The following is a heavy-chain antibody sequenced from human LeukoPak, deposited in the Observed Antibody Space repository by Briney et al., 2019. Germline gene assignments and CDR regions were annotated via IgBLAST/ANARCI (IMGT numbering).Heavy chain of an antibody. CDR3: ARDLDSSGWNLDFDY. Sequence: GGSLRLSCAASGFMFSSNWMSWVRLAPGKGLEWVANIKEDGTETYYVDSVKGRFTISRDNAKNSLYLQMNSLRAEDTAVYYCARDLDSSGWNLDFDYWGQGTLVTVSS. CDR2: IKEDGTET. J-gene: IGHJ4*02. D-gene: IGHD6-19*01. CDR1: GFMFSSNW. V-gene: IGHV3-7*01.